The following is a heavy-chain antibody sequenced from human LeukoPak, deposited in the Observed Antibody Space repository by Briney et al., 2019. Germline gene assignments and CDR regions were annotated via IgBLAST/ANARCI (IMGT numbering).Heavy chain of an antibody. Sequence: GRSLRLSCAASGFTFSSCGMHWVRQAPGKGLEWVAVIWYGGSNKYYADSVKGRFTISRDNSKNTLYLQMNSLRAEDTAVYYCAKAEERGYSSSWFDYWGQGTLVTVSS. CDR3: AKAEERGYSSSWFDY. CDR2: IWYGGSNK. J-gene: IGHJ4*02. D-gene: IGHD6-13*01. CDR1: GFTFSSCG. V-gene: IGHV3-30*18.